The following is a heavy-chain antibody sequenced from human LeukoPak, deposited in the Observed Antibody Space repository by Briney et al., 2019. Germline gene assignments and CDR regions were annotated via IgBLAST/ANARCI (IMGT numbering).Heavy chain of an antibody. V-gene: IGHV4-38-2*01. CDR2: IYHSGSA. J-gene: IGHJ4*02. Sequence: SETLSLTCAVSGYSISSVYSWGWIRQPPGKGLEWIGSIYHSGSAYYNPSLKSRVTISVDTSKNQFSLKLSSVTAADTAVYYCARQEYYYGSGSYYPFDYWGQGTLVTVSS. D-gene: IGHD3-10*01. CDR1: GYSISSVYS. CDR3: ARQEYYYGSGSYYPFDY.